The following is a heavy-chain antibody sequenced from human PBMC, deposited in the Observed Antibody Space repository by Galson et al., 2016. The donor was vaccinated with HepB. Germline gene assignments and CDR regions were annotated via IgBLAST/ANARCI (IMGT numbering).Heavy chain of an antibody. Sequence: SLRLSCAASGFTFSNSGMRWVRQRPGKGLEWVAVIWYDGSNKYYSDSVKGRFTIFRGNSKNTVYLQMNSLRAEDTAIYYCAKDMGTSGRGDGFGFFDYWGQGTLATVSS. CDR3: AKDMGTSGRGDGFGFFDY. D-gene: IGHD5-18*01. CDR2: IWYDGSNK. CDR1: GFTFSNSG. V-gene: IGHV3-33*06. J-gene: IGHJ4*02.